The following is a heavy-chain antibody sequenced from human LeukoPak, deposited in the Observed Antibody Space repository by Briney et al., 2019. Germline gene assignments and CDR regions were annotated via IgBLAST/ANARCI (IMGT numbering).Heavy chain of an antibody. CDR2: IYYSGST. D-gene: IGHD2-2*01. CDR3: ARHNYCSSTSCYSP. CDR1: GGSISSGDYY. V-gene: IGHV4-30-4*08. J-gene: IGHJ5*02. Sequence: PSETLSLTCTVSGGSISSGDYYWSWIRQPPGKGLEWIGYIYYSGSTYYNPSLKSRVTISVDTSKNQFSLKLSSVTTADTAVYYCARHNYCSSTSCYSPWGQGTLVTVSS.